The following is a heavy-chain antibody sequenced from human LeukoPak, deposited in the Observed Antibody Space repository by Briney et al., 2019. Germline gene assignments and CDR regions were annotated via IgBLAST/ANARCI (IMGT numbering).Heavy chain of an antibody. CDR2: INPSGGST. V-gene: IGHV1-46*01. CDR1: GYTFTSYN. J-gene: IGHJ5*02. CDR3: ARGQVDFDP. Sequence: ASVKVSCKASGYTFTSYNMHWVRQAPGQGLEWMGIINPSGGSTRYAQKFQGRVTMSRDTSTSTVYMELSSLRPEDTAVYYCARGQVDFDPWGQGTLVTVSS.